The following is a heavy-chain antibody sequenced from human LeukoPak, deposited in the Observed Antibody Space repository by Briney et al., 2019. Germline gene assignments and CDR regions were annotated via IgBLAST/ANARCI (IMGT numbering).Heavy chain of an antibody. V-gene: IGHV3-7*01. CDR1: GFPFSPYW. D-gene: IGHD5-12*01. J-gene: IGHJ4*02. CDR3: TRDSGLTGYDLLDY. CDR2: IKNDGSEK. Sequence: GGSLRLSCAASGFPFSPYWITWVRQAPGKGLEWVANIKNDGSEKYYVDSVKGRFTISRDNAENSLFLQMNSLRVEDTAIYYCTRDSGLTGYDLLDYWGQGTLVTVSS.